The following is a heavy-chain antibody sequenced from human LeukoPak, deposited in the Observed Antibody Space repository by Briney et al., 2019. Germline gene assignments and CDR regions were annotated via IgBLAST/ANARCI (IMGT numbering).Heavy chain of an antibody. D-gene: IGHD6-13*01. CDR3: ARDRYLAAAGYFDY. CDR1: GFTFSSYA. V-gene: IGHV3-30*04. CDR2: ISYDGSNK. J-gene: IGHJ4*02. Sequence: GGSLRLSCAACGFTFSSYAMHWVRQAPGQGLERVAVISYDGSNKYYADSVKGRFTISRDNSKNTLYLQMNSLRAEDTAVYYCARDRYLAAAGYFDYWGQGTLVTVSS.